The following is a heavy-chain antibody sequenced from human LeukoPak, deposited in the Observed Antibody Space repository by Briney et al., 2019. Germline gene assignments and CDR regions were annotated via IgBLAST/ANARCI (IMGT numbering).Heavy chain of an antibody. V-gene: IGHV3-21*01. Sequence: PGGSLRLSCAASEFTFSTYSMSWVRQAPGKGLEWVSFISSSSSYIYYADSVKGRFTISRDNAKNSLYLQMNSLRAEDTAVYYCARSLNTPGARYYFTSGDYYGMDVWGQGTTVTVSS. CDR2: ISSSSSYI. J-gene: IGHJ6*02. CDR1: EFTFSTYS. D-gene: IGHD3-10*01. CDR3: ARSLNTPGARYYFTSGDYYGMDV.